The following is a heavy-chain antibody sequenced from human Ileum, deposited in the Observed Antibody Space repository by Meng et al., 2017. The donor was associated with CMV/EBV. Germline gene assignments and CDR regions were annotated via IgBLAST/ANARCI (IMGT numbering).Heavy chain of an antibody. CDR3: ARGGSLGWSN. V-gene: IGHV1-69*05. CDR1: AYTFCSSR. CDR2: FIPQFGAA. D-gene: IGHD6-19*01. J-gene: IGHJ4*02. Sequence: VSCTTSAYTFCSSRFPWVRQAPGQGLEWVGGFIPQFGAAPSAQKFQGRVTITTDESTSTAYMELFRLTSEDTAVYYCARGGSLGWSNWGQGTLVTVSS.